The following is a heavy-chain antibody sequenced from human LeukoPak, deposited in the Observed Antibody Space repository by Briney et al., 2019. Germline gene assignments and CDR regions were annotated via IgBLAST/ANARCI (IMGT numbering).Heavy chain of an antibody. CDR1: GFTFSSYS. D-gene: IGHD5-18*01. V-gene: IGHV3-21*04. CDR2: ISSSSSYI. CDR3: AKESAATAMIEGPLNY. J-gene: IGHJ4*02. Sequence: PGGSLRLSCAASGFTFSSYSMNWVRQAPGKGLKWVSSISSSSSYIYYADSVKGRFTISRDNAKNTLYLQMNSLRAEDTAAYYCAKESAATAMIEGPLNYWGQGTLVAVSS.